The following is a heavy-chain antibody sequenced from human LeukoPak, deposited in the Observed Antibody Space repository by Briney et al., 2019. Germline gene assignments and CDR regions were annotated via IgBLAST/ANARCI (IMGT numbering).Heavy chain of an antibody. Sequence: PGGSLRLSCAASGFTFNNYAMSWVRQAPGKGLEWVSPITGSGGSTYYADSVKRRFTTSRDNSNNTLYMQRNSPRAEETAVYYCAGSRDSSGYYLSYFDYWGQGTLVTVS. J-gene: IGHJ4*02. CDR2: ITGSGGST. D-gene: IGHD3-22*01. CDR1: GFTFNNYA. V-gene: IGHV3-23*01. CDR3: AGSRDSSGYYLSYFDY.